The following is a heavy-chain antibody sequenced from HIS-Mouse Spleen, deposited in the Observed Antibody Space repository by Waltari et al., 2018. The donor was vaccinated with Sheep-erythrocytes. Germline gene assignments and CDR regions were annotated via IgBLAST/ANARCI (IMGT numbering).Heavy chain of an antibody. J-gene: IGHJ4*02. CDR2: IYYSGRT. CDR1: GGSISSSSYY. V-gene: IGHV4-39*07. CDR3: ARDQSALDY. Sequence: QLQLQESGPGLVKPSETLSLTCTVSGGSISSSSYYWGWIRQPPGKGLEWIGSIYYSGRTDYNPSLKSRVTRSVDTSKNQFSLKLSSVTAADTAVYYCARDQSALDYWGQGTLVTVSS.